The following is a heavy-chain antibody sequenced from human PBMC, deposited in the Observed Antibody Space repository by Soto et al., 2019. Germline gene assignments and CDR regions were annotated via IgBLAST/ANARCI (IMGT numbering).Heavy chain of an antibody. J-gene: IGHJ5*02. V-gene: IGHV1-69*13. Sequence: SVKVSCKASGGTFSSYAISWVRQAPGQGLEWMGGIIPNFGTANYAQKFQGRVTITADESTSTAYMELSSLRSEDTAVYYCARLSYCRGGRCYPGVDWFDPWGQGTLVTVPS. CDR2: IIPNFGTA. D-gene: IGHD2-15*01. CDR1: GGTFSSYA. CDR3: ARLSYCRGGRCYPGVDWFDP.